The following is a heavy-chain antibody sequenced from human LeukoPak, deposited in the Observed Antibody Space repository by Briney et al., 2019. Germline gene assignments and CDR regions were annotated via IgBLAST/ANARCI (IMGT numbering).Heavy chain of an antibody. V-gene: IGHV4-4*02. CDR1: GGSISSSNW. Sequence: PSETLSLTCAVSGGSISSSNWWSWVRQPPGKGLEWIGEIYHSGSTNYNPSLKSRVTISVDTSKNQFSLKLSSVTAADTAVYYCARGGRRMVVAAVDRFDPWGQGTLVTVSS. J-gene: IGHJ5*02. D-gene: IGHD2-15*01. CDR3: ARGGRRMVVAAVDRFDP. CDR2: IYHSGST.